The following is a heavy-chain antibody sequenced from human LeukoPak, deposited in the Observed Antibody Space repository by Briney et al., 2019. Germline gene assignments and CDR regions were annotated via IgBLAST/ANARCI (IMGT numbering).Heavy chain of an antibody. D-gene: IGHD2-15*01. Sequence: GGSLRLSCAASGFTVSSNYMNWGRQAPGKGLELVSVIYSGCSTYYADSVKGRFTISRDNSKNTLYLQMNSLRAEDTAVYYCAREGYTEYCSGGSCYLWGQGTLVTVSS. V-gene: IGHV3-66*01. CDR3: AREGYTEYCSGGSCYL. CDR1: GFTVSSNY. CDR2: IYSGCST. J-gene: IGHJ4*02.